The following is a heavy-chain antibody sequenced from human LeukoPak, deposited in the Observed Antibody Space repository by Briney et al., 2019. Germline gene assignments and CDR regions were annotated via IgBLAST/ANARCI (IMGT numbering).Heavy chain of an antibody. D-gene: IGHD1-7*01. Sequence: SETLSLTCTVSGGSISSSSYYWGWIRQPPGKGLEWIGTIYYSGSTYYKPSLKSRVTISVDTSKNQFSLKLTSVTAADTAVYYCGRRSRSTWNYRRGDYWGQGTLVTVSS. J-gene: IGHJ4*02. CDR2: IYYSGST. CDR3: GRRSRSTWNYRRGDY. V-gene: IGHV4-39*01. CDR1: GGSISSSSYY.